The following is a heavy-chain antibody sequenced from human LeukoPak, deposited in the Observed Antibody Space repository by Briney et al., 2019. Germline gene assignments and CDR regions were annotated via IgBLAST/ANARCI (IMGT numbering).Heavy chain of an antibody. Sequence: SETLSLTCAVSGGSISSGGYSWSWIRQPPGKGLEWIGYIYHSGSTYYNPSLKSRVTISVDRSKNQFSLKLSSVTAADTAVYYCARARGLVAAARFDYWGQGTLVTVSS. J-gene: IGHJ4*02. CDR2: IYHSGST. D-gene: IGHD6-13*01. CDR1: GGSISSGGYS. V-gene: IGHV4-30-2*01. CDR3: ARARGLVAAARFDY.